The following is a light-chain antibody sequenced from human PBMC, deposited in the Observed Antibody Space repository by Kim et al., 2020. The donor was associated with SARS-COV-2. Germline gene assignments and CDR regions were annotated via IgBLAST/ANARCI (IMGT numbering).Light chain of an antibody. V-gene: IGLV3-1*01. Sequence: VSPGQTASITCSGDKLGDKYACWYQQKPGQSPVLVIYQDSKRPSGITERFSGSNSGNTATLTISGTQAMDEADYYCQAWDSSTGVFGGGTQLTVL. J-gene: IGLJ2*01. CDR3: QAWDSSTGV. CDR2: QDS. CDR1: KLGDKY.